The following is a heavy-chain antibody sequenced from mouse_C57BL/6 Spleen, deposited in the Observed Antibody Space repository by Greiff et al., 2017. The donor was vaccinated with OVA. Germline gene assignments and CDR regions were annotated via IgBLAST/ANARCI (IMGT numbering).Heavy chain of an antibody. CDR2: INPSTGGT. CDR3: ARNDCYEYFDV. CDR1: GYSFTGYY. D-gene: IGHD2-3*01. J-gene: IGHJ1*03. Sequence: VQLQQSGPELVKPGASVKISCKASGYSFTGYYMNWVKQSPEQSLEWIGEINPSTGGTTYNQKFKAKATLTVDKSSSTAYMQLKSLTSEDSAVYYCARNDCYEYFDVWGTGTTVTVSS. V-gene: IGHV1-42*01.